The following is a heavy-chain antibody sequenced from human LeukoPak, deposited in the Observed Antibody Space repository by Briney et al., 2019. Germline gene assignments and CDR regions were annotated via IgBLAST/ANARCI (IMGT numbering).Heavy chain of an antibody. J-gene: IGHJ4*02. V-gene: IGHV3-74*01. Sequence: GGSLRLSCAASGFSLSSYWMFWVRQAPGKGLVWVSRIKTDGTTTNYADSVRGRFTIFRDNAKNTLYLQMNSLRAEDTAVYYCAKGNVDIVATIGLDYWGQGTLVTVSS. CDR2: IKTDGTTT. CDR3: AKGNVDIVATIGLDY. CDR1: GFSLSSYW. D-gene: IGHD5-12*01.